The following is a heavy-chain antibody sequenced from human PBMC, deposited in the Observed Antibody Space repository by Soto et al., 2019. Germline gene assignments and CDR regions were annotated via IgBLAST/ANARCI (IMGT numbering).Heavy chain of an antibody. D-gene: IGHD3-10*01. J-gene: IGHJ4*02. CDR1: GFTFSSYA. Sequence: EVPLLESGGGLVQPGGSLRLSCAASGFTFSSYAMSWVRQAPGKGLEWVSAISGSGGSTYYADSVKGRFTISRDNSKNTLYLQMNSLRAEDTAVYYCAKSWAMVRGTYYDYWGQGTLVTVSS. V-gene: IGHV3-23*01. CDR3: AKSWAMVRGTYYDY. CDR2: ISGSGGST.